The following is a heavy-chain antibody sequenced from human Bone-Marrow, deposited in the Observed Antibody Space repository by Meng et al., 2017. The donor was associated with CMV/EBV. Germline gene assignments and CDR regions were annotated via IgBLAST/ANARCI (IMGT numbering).Heavy chain of an antibody. D-gene: IGHD3-9*01. V-gene: IGHV1-69*10. CDR1: GGTFSSYA. Sequence: SVKVSCKASGGTFSSYAISWVRQAPGQGLEWMGGIIPILGIANYAQKFQGRVTITADKSTSTAYMELSSLRSEDTAVYYCARSWDILTGYRLGFDPRGQGTLVTVSS. J-gene: IGHJ5*02. CDR3: ARSWDILTGYRLGFDP. CDR2: IIPILGIA.